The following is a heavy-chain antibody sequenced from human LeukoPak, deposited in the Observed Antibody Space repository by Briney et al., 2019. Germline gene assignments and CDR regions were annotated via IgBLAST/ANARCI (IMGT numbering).Heavy chain of an antibody. CDR2: IKQSRNET. D-gene: IGHD5-12*01. CDR1: GFSFGDSW. J-gene: IGHJ4*02. CDR3: ARDPTQWLRYGYFDY. Sequence: GGSLRLSCAGTGFSFGDSWMSWVRQAPGKGLEWVASIKQSRNETYYVESVQGRFIISRDTAKNSLYLQMNSLRAEDTAVYYCARDPTQWLRYGYFDYWGQGILVTVSS. V-gene: IGHV3-7*01.